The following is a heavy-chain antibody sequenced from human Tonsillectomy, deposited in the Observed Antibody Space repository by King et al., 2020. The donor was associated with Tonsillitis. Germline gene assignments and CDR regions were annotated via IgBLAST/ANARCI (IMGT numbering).Heavy chain of an antibody. J-gene: IGHJ6*02. CDR2: IYYSGST. D-gene: IGHD3-3*01. CDR1: GGSISTYY. Sequence: VQLQESGPGLVKPSETLSLTCTVSGGSISTYYWSWIRPPPGKGLEWIAYIYYSGSTKYNPSLKSRVTISVDTSKNQFSLKLNSMTAAGTAGYYCARIFDRIHYGMDVWGQGTTVTVSS. V-gene: IGHV4-59*01. CDR3: ARIFDRIHYGMDV.